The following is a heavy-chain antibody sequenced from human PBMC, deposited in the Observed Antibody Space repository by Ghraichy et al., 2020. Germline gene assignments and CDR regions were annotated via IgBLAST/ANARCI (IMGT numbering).Heavy chain of an antibody. J-gene: IGHJ4*02. D-gene: IGHD1-26*01. V-gene: IGHV4-34*01. CDR1: GGSFSGYY. CDR3: ARGRRSGSYFHY. Sequence: SETLSLTCAVYGGSFSGYYWNWIRQPPGKGLEWIGEINDSGSTNSSPSLKSRIIISVDTSKNQFSLKLTSVTAADTAVYYCARGRRSGSYFHYWGQGTLVTVSS. CDR2: INDSGST.